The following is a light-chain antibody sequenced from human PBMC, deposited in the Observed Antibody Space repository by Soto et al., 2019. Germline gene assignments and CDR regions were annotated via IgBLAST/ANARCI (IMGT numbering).Light chain of an antibody. CDR3: QHYNSYSPT. CDR2: DAS. J-gene: IGKJ1*01. V-gene: IGKV1-5*01. CDR1: QSISSW. Sequence: DIQMAQSPSTLSASVGDRVTITCRASQSISSWLARYQQKPGKAPKLLIFDASSLESGVPSRFSGSGSGTEFTLTISSLQPDDFATYFCQHYNSYSPTFGQGTKVEI.